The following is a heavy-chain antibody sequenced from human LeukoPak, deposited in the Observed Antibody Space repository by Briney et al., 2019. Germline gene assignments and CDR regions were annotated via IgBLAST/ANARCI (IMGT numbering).Heavy chain of an antibody. CDR2: INSDGSGT. V-gene: IGHV3-74*01. D-gene: IGHD3-10*01. CDR3: GRDYYGSVDY. J-gene: IGHJ4*02. CDR1: GFTLSSYW. Sequence: PGGSLRLSCAASGFTLSSYWMQWVRQAPGKGLVWVSRINSDGSGTTYADSVKGRFTISRDNAKNTLYLQMNCLRAEDTAVYYCGRDYYGSVDYWGQGTLVTVSS.